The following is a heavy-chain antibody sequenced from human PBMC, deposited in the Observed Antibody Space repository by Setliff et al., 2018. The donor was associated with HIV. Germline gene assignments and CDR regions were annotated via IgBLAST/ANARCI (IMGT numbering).Heavy chain of an antibody. J-gene: IGHJ5*02. CDR1: GGSISGHY. V-gene: IGHV4-59*08. CDR3: ASRVYYYDSSGYLREEGFDP. D-gene: IGHD3-22*01. CDR2: MVYTGGT. Sequence: SETLSLTCTVSGGSISGHYWSWIRQPPGKELEWIASMVYTGGTNYSPSLKSRVSVSVDTSKNQFSLKLSSVTAADAAVYYCASRVYYYDSSGYLREEGFDPWGQGTLVTVSS.